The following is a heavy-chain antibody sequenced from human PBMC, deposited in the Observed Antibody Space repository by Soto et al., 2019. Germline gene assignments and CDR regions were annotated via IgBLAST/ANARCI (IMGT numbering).Heavy chain of an antibody. CDR1: GFRFSDHY. Sequence: GGSLRLSCAASGFRFSDHYMTWIRQAPGKGLEWVSKISGDGTTIYYADSVKGRFTVSRDNAKNSVYLQMNSLRAEDTAVYYCASDPYYYASGFWGQGTLVTVSS. CDR3: ASDPYYYASGF. D-gene: IGHD3-10*01. V-gene: IGHV3-11*01. CDR2: ISGDGTTI. J-gene: IGHJ4*02.